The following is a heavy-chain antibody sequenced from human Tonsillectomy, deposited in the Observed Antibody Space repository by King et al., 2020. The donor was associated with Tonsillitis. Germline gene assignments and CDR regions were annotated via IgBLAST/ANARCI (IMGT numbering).Heavy chain of an antibody. CDR2: IYASGST. Sequence: VQLQESGPGLVKPSETLSLTCTVSGGSISSYYWSWIRQPAGKGLEWIGRIYASGSTNYNPSLKSRVTMSVDTSKNQFSLKLSPVTAADPAVYYCARTGGLRYFYYMDVWGKGTTVTVSS. CDR3: ARTGGLRYFYYMDV. CDR1: GGSISSYY. D-gene: IGHD3-16*01. V-gene: IGHV4-4*07. J-gene: IGHJ6*03.